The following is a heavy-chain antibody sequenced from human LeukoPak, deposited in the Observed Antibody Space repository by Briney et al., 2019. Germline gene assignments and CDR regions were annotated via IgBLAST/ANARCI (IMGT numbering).Heavy chain of an antibody. CDR2: IYIVGDR. CDR3: VREGDDFWGPNYRSFMDV. D-gene: IGHD3-3*01. J-gene: IGHJ6*03. V-gene: IGHV3-53*01. Sequence: GGSLTLSCAASGFSFSGNYMSWVRQAPGKGLEWVSVIYIVGDRHYTDSVKGRFTISRDNFQNTVFLQMNSLRNEDTAVYYCVREGDDFWGPNYRSFMDVWGRGTRVTVS. CDR1: GFSFSGNY.